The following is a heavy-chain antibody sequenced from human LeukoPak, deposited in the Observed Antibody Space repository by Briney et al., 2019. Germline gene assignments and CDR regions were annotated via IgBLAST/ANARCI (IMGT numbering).Heavy chain of an antibody. CDR2: IYYSGNT. D-gene: IGHD2-15*01. CDR1: GGSISSDGYY. CDR3: ARDRGLGYCSGGSCYSPRYYYYGMDV. J-gene: IGHJ6*02. V-gene: IGHV4-61*08. Sequence: SETLSLTCTVSGGSISSDGYYWSWIRQHPGKGLEWIGYIYYSGNTYYNPSLKSRVTISVDTSKNQFSLKLSSVTAADTAVYYCARDRGLGYCSGGSCYSPRYYYYGMDVWGQGTTVTVSS.